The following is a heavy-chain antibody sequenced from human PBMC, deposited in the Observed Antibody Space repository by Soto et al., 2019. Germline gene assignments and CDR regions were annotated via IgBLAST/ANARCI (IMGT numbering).Heavy chain of an antibody. Sequence: GGSLRLSCAASGFTFSSYSMNWVRQAPGKGLEWVSSISSSSSYIYYADSVKGRFTISRDNAKNSLYLQMNSLRAEDTAVYYCARENYRLSYYFDYWGQGTLVTVSS. D-gene: IGHD4-4*01. CDR2: ISSSSSYI. V-gene: IGHV3-21*04. J-gene: IGHJ4*02. CDR1: GFTFSSYS. CDR3: ARENYRLSYYFDY.